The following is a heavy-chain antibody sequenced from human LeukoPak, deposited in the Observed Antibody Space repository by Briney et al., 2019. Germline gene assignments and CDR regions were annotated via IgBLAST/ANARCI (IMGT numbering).Heavy chain of an antibody. V-gene: IGHV3-21*01. Sequence: GGSLRLSCAASGFTFSSYSMNWVRQAPGKGLEWVSSISSSSSYIYYADSVKGRFTISRDNAKNSLYLQMNSLRAEDTAVYYCARDSARIAVAGIEDYWGQGTLVTVSS. J-gene: IGHJ4*02. D-gene: IGHD6-19*01. CDR1: GFTFSSYS. CDR2: ISSSSSYI. CDR3: ARDSARIAVAGIEDY.